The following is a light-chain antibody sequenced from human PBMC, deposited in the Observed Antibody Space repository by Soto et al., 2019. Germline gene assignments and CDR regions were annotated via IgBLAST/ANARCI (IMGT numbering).Light chain of an antibody. Sequence: EIVMTQSPATLSVSPGERATLSCRASQSVSSSLAWYQQKPGQAPRLLIYGASTRATGTPARFSGSGSGTEFTLTISSLQSEDFAVYYCQQYKNWTFGQGTKVDIK. CDR2: GAS. J-gene: IGKJ1*01. CDR3: QQYKNWT. V-gene: IGKV3-15*01. CDR1: QSVSSS.